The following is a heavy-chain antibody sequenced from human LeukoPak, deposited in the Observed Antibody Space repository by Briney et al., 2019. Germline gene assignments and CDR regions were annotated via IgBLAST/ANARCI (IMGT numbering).Heavy chain of an antibody. Sequence: VASVKVSCKTSAYTFTAHYIHWVRQAPGQGLEWMGWINPKQGDTNLPQKFRGRVTMTRDTSISTVYMEMNRLTYDDTAVYYCARAVPQQQLVGALDYWGQGTLVTVSS. CDR2: INPKQGDT. D-gene: IGHD6-13*01. J-gene: IGHJ4*02. CDR3: ARAVPQQQLVGALDY. V-gene: IGHV1-2*02. CDR1: AYTFTAHY.